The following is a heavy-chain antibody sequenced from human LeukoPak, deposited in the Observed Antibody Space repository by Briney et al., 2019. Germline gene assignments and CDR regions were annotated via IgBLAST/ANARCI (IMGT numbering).Heavy chain of an antibody. D-gene: IGHD5-12*01. J-gene: IGHJ4*02. V-gene: IGHV3-23*01. Sequence: GSLRLSCAASGFTFTTYAMSWVRQAPGQGLEWISTISDSGDSTYYADSVKGRFTISRDNSKYTLYVQMNSLRAEDTAVYYCAKSHSVGYRGYFDYWGQGTLVTVSS. CDR1: GFTFTTYA. CDR2: ISDSGDST. CDR3: AKSHSVGYRGYFDY.